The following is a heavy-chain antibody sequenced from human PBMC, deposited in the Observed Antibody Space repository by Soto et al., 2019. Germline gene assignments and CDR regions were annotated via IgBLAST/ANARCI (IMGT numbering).Heavy chain of an antibody. CDR1: GGSFSGYY. J-gene: IGHJ1*01. CDR2: INHSGST. CDR3: ARARKGAMVVAATSEGFQH. D-gene: IGHD2-15*01. Sequence: SETLSLTCAVYGGSFSGYYWSWIRQPPGKGLEWIGEINHSGSTNYNPSLKSRVTISVDTSKNQFSLKLSSVTAADTAVYYCARARKGAMVVAATSEGFQHWGQGTLVTVSS. V-gene: IGHV4-34*01.